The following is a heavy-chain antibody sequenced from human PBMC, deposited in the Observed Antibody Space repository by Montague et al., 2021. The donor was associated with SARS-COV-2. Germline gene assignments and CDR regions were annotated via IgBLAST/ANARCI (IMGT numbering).Heavy chain of an antibody. CDR1: GYSISSGGYY. D-gene: IGHD3-22*01. V-gene: IGHV4-31*03. CDR2: IYYSGST. CDR3: ARSPEPMIILIITSLNWYFDL. Sequence: TLSLTCSVSGYSISSGGYYWSWIRQHPGKGLEWIGYIYYSGSTYYNPSLKSRVTISVDTSKNQFSLKMSSVTAADTAVYYCARSPEPMIILIITSLNWYFDLWDRGTLVTVSS. J-gene: IGHJ2*01.